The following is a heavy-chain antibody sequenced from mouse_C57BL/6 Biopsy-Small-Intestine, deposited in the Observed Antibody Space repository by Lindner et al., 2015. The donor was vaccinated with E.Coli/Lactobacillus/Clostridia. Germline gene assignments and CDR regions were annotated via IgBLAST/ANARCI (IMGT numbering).Heavy chain of an antibody. CDR2: IYPGDGDT. CDR1: GYAFSSSW. Sequence: VQLQESGPELVKPGASVKISCKASGYAFSSSWMNWVKQRPGKGLEWIGRIYPGDGDTNYNGKFKGKATITADTSSNTAYLQLSSLTSEDTAVYYCARGQPYYFDYWGQGTTLTVSS. V-gene: IGHV1-82*01. J-gene: IGHJ2*01. CDR3: ARGQPYYFDY.